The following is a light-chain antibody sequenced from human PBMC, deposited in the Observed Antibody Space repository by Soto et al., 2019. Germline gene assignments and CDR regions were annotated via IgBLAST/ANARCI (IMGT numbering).Light chain of an antibody. CDR1: QSVSSN. CDR2: GAS. V-gene: IGKV3-15*01. CDR3: QQYNNWQ. Sequence: EIVMTQSPATLSVSPGERATLSCRASQSVSSNLAWYQQKPGQAPRLLIYGASTRATGIPARFSGSGSGTEFTLTIGSLRSEDFAVYYCQQYNNWQFGQGTKVDIK. J-gene: IGKJ1*01.